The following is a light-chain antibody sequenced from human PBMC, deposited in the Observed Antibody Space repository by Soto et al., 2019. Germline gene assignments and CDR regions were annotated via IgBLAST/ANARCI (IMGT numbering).Light chain of an antibody. CDR3: SSYTSSSTLYV. Sequence: QSALTQSASVSGSPGQSITISCTGTSSEFGSYSVVSWYQQHPGKAPKLLIYEATKRPSGVSNRFSGSESGNTASLTISGLQAEDEADYYCSSYTSSSTLYVFGTGTKLTVL. V-gene: IGLV2-14*02. J-gene: IGLJ1*01. CDR2: EAT. CDR1: SSEFGSYSV.